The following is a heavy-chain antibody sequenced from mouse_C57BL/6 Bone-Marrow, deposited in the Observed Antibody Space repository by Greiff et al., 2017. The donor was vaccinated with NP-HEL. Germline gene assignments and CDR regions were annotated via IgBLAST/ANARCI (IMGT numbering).Heavy chain of an antibody. CDR2: ISGGGGNT. CDR1: GFTFSSYT. J-gene: IGHJ2*01. V-gene: IGHV5-9*01. D-gene: IGHD2-3*01. Sequence: DVMLVESGGGLVKPGGSLKLSCAASGFTFSSYTMSWVRQTPEKRLEWVATISGGGGNTYYPDSVKGRFTISRDNAKNTLYLQMSSLRSEDTALYYCARHDGYYHYWGQGTTLTVSS. CDR3: ARHDGYYHY.